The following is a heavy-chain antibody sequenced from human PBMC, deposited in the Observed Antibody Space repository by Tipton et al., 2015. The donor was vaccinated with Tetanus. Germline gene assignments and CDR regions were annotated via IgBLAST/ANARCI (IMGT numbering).Heavy chain of an antibody. Sequence: GLVKPSQTLSLTCTVSGGSISSGGYYWSWIRQHPGKGLEWIGDIYYSGSTYYNPSLKCRVTISVDTSKNQFSLKLNSVTAADTAVYYCARDQARGARGWNYFDYWGQGTLVTVSS. D-gene: IGHD1-26*01. J-gene: IGHJ4*02. V-gene: IGHV4-31*03. CDR2: IYYSGST. CDR1: GGSISSGGYY. CDR3: ARDQARGARGWNYFDY.